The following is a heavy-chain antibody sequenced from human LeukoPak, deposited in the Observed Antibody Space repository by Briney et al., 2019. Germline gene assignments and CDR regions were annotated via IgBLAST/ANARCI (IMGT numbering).Heavy chain of an antibody. D-gene: IGHD2-2*01. CDR1: GGSISRYY. Sequence: SETLSLTCALSGGSISRYYWSWIRQPAGRGLEWIGHIYTSGSTNYNPSLRSRVTMSIDMSENQFSLRLNSVTAADTAIYYCARVRYQGFDPWGQGTLVTVSS. CDR3: ARVRYQGFDP. CDR2: IYTSGST. V-gene: IGHV4-4*07. J-gene: IGHJ5*02.